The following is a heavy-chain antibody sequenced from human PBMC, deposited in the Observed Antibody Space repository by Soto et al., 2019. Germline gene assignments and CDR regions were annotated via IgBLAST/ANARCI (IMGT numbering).Heavy chain of an antibody. D-gene: IGHD4-17*01. CDR3: ARASGDSFLDL. J-gene: IGHJ4*02. CDR1: GGSISGLY. CDR2: IYHSGYTH. Sequence: PSETLSLTCTVSGGSISGLYWSWIRQPPGKGPEFIGFIYHSGYTHNYNPSLKSRVTMSVDTPKNQISLKLSSVTAADTAVYYCARASGDSFLDLWGQGTLVTVSS. V-gene: IGHV4-59*11.